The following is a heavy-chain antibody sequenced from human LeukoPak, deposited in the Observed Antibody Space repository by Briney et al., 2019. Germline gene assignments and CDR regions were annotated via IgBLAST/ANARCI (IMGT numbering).Heavy chain of an antibody. Sequence: SQTLSLTCTVSGGSISSGGYYWSWIRQPPGKGLEWIGYIYHSGSTYYNPSLKSRVTISVDRSKNQFSLKLSSVTAADTAVYYCARDQLGATIYGMDVWGQGTTVTVSS. CDR2: IYHSGST. D-gene: IGHD1-26*01. V-gene: IGHV4-30-2*01. CDR1: GGSISSGGYY. J-gene: IGHJ6*02. CDR3: ARDQLGATIYGMDV.